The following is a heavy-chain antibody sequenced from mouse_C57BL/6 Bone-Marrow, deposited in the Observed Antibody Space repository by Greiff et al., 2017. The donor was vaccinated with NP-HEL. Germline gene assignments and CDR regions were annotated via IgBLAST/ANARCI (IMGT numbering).Heavy chain of an antibody. CDR3: ARSWGLFDY. CDR1: GYSITSGYY. CDR2: ISYDGSN. V-gene: IGHV3-6*01. J-gene: IGHJ2*01. D-gene: IGHD4-1*01. Sequence: DVQLVESGPGLVKPSQSLSLTCSVTGYSITSGYYWNWIRQFPGNKLEWMGYISYDGSNNYNPSLKNRISITRDTSKNQFFLKLNSVTTEDTATYYCARSWGLFDYWGQGTTLTVSS.